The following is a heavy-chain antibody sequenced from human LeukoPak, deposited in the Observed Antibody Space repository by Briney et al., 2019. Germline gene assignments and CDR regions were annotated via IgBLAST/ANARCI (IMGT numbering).Heavy chain of an antibody. D-gene: IGHD6-13*01. CDR3: ARHYPGYSSSWYFFDY. CDR2: IYYSGST. V-gene: IGHV4-59*08. Sequence: SETLSLTCTVSGGSISSYYWSWIRQPPGKGLEWIGYIYYSGSTNYDPSLKSRVTISVDTSKNQFSLKLSSVTAADTAVYYCARHYPGYSSSWYFFDYWGQGTLVTVSS. CDR1: GGSISSYY. J-gene: IGHJ4*02.